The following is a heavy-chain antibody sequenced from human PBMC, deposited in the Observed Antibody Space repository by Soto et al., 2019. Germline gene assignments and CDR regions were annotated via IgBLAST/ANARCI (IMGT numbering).Heavy chain of an antibody. Sequence: GSLRLSCAASGFTFSSYAMSWVRQAPGKGLEWVSAISGSGGSTYYADSVKGRFTISRDNSKNTLYLQMNSLRAEDTAVYYCAKAFQDIVLVPAAMQWFDPWGQGTLVTVSS. V-gene: IGHV3-23*01. CDR3: AKAFQDIVLVPAAMQWFDP. CDR2: ISGSGGST. J-gene: IGHJ5*02. CDR1: GFTFSSYA. D-gene: IGHD2-2*01.